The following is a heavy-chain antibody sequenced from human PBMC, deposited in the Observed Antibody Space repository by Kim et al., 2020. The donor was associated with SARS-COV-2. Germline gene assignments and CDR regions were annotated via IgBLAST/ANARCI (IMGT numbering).Heavy chain of an antibody. D-gene: IGHD2-15*01. Sequence: ASVKVSCKASGYTFTSYYIHWVRQAPGQGLEWMGIINPSGGSTSYAQKFQGRVTMTRDTSTSTVYMELSSLRSEDTALYYCARVLAAARRDDWFDPWGQGTLVTVSS. J-gene: IGHJ5*02. V-gene: IGHV1-46*01. CDR2: INPSGGST. CDR3: ARVLAAARRDDWFDP. CDR1: GYTFTSYY.